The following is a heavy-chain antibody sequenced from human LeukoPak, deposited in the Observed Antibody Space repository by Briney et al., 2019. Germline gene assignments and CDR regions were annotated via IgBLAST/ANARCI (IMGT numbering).Heavy chain of an antibody. J-gene: IGHJ4*02. CDR3: ARPRGCGSSGCNNFDY. CDR2: IKQDGSEQ. CDR1: GFTFTTYW. D-gene: IGHD3-22*01. Sequence: GGSLRLSCAASGFTFTTYWMGWVRQAPGKGLEWVANIKQDGSEQYYVDSVKGRFTISRDNAKNSLYLQMNRLRAEDTAVYYCARPRGCGSSGCNNFDYWGQGTLVTVSS. V-gene: IGHV3-7*01.